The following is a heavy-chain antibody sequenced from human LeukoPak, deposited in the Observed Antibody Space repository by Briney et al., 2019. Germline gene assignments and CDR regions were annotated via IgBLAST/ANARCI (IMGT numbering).Heavy chain of an antibody. J-gene: IGHJ4*02. CDR2: IKQDGSEK. V-gene: IGHV3-7*01. CDR1: GFTFSSYW. D-gene: IGHD5-18*01. Sequence: GGSLRLSCAASGFTFSSYWMSWVRQAPGKGLEWVANIKQDGSEKYYVDSVKGRFTISRDNAKNSLYLQMNSLRAEDTAVYYCARTRGYSYELAFDYWGQGTLVTVSS. CDR3: ARTRGYSYELAFDY.